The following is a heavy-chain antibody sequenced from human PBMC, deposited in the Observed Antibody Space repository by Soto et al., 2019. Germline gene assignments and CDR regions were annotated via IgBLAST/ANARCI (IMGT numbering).Heavy chain of an antibody. CDR2: IYYSGST. CDR1: GGSINSSYY. CDR3: ARVDILTVYGCMGV. V-gene: IGHV4-39*07. D-gene: IGHD3-9*01. J-gene: IGHJ6*02. Sequence: SETLSLTCIVSGGSINSSYYWGWIRQPPGKAPEWIGSIYYSGSTYYSPSLKSRVTISVDTSKNQFSLKLNSVTAADTAVYYCARVDILTVYGCMGVWGQGTTVTVSS.